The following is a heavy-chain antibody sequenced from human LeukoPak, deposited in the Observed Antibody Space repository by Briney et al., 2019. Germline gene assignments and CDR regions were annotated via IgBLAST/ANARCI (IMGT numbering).Heavy chain of an antibody. CDR3: ARVSGTAPFDS. J-gene: IGHJ4*02. V-gene: IGHV4-4*02. CDR2: ISHSGST. CDR1: GGSIRSSNW. Sequence: SETLSLTCAVSGGSIRSSNWWSWVRQPPGKGLEWIGEISHSGSTNYNPSLESRITMSVDTPRNLFSLEVSSVTAADTAVYFCARVSGTAPFDSWGQGILVTVSS. D-gene: IGHD1-1*01.